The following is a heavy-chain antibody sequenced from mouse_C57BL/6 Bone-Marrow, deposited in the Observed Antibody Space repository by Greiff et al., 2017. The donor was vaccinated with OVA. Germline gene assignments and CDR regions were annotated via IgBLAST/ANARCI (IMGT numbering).Heavy chain of an antibody. CDR2: INPYNGGT. Sequence: EVQLQQSGPVLVKPGASVKMSCKASGYTFTDYYMNWVKQSHGKSLEWIGVINPYNGGTSYNQKFKGKATLTVDKSSSTAYMELNSLTSEDSAVYSCAKPGTVAMDYWGQGTSVTVSS. CDR3: AKPGTVAMDY. J-gene: IGHJ4*01. V-gene: IGHV1-19*01. D-gene: IGHD4-1*01. CDR1: GYTFTDYY.